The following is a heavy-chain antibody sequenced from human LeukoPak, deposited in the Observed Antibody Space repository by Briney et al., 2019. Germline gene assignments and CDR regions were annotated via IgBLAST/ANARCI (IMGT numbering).Heavy chain of an antibody. J-gene: IGHJ5*02. V-gene: IGHV1-24*01. CDR1: GYTLTELS. CDR3: SSWYAANWFDP. Sequence: ASVKVSCKVSGYTLTELSMHWVRQAPGKGLEWMGGFDPEDGETIYAQKFQGRVTMTEDTSTDTAYMELSSLRSEGTAVYYCSSWYAANWFDPWGQGTLVTVSS. CDR2: FDPEDGET. D-gene: IGHD6-13*01.